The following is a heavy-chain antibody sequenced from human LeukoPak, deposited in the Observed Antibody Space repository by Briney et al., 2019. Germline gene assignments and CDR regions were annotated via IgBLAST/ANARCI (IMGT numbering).Heavy chain of an antibody. V-gene: IGHV4-61*01. Sequence: SETLSLTCAVSGGSVNSGSYYWSWIRQHPGKGLEWIGYIYYTRITNYNPSLKSRVTISVDTSKNQFSLNLNSVTAADTAVYYCATSQCGSDCYLAGDYWGQGTLVTVSS. D-gene: IGHD2-21*02. CDR1: GGSVNSGSYY. CDR2: IYYTRIT. J-gene: IGHJ4*02. CDR3: ATSQCGSDCYLAGDY.